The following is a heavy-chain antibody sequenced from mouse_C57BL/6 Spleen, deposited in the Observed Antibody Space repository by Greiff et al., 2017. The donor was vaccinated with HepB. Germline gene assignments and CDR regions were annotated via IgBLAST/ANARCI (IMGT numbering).Heavy chain of an antibody. CDR2: IYPGDGDT. D-gene: IGHD2-2*01. CDR3: ASPEESWGGYLYFDY. J-gene: IGHJ2*01. CDR1: GYAFSSSW. V-gene: IGHV1-82*01. Sequence: QVQLKQSGPELVKPGASVKISCKASGYAFSSSWMNWVKQRPGKGLEWIGRIYPGDGDTNYNGKFKGKATLTADKSSSTAYMQLSSLTSEDSAVYFCASPEESWGGYLYFDYWGQGTTLTVSS.